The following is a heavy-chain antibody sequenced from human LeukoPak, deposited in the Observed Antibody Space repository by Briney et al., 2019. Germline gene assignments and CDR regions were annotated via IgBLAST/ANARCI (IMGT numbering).Heavy chain of an antibody. V-gene: IGHV4-4*07. CDR1: GGSMSGVY. CDR3: VRDRWFDP. J-gene: IGHJ5*02. CDR2: IYATGSA. Sequence: SETLSLTCTVSGGSMSGVYWSWIRQTAGKGLEWIGRIYATGSADYSPSLESRATMSIDTSRNQFSLNLTYVTAADTAVYYCVRDRWFDPWGQGTLVTVSS.